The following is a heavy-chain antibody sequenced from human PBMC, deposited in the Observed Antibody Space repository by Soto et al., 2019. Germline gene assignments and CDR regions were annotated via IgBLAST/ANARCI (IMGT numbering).Heavy chain of an antibody. Sequence: QVQLVQSGAELKKPGSSVKVSCSASGVTFSSYAFTWVRQAPGQGLEWMGNIIPVFRPSNYAQGFQGRLTISEDESTNTIYMELSSLRSEDTAVYFCAKDGSWDGGGGESWGQGTLVIVSS. CDR2: IIPVFRPS. CDR1: GVTFSSYA. CDR3: AKDGSWDGGGGES. D-gene: IGHD3-16*01. J-gene: IGHJ4*02. V-gene: IGHV1-69*18.